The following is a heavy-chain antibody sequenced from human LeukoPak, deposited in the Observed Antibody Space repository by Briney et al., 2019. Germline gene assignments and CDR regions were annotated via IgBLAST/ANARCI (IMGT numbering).Heavy chain of an antibody. CDR2: IFWNDDK. CDR1: SGSLTGYYWS. Sequence: TLSLTCTVSSGSLTGYYWSWIRQPPGKALEWLAVIFWNDDKRYSPSLKSRLTITKDTSKNQVVLTMTNMDPVDTATYYCAHRPKLTLKLERPKWAWFDPWGQGTLVTVSS. V-gene: IGHV2-5*01. D-gene: IGHD1-1*01. J-gene: IGHJ5*02. CDR3: AHRPKLTLKLERPKWAWFDP.